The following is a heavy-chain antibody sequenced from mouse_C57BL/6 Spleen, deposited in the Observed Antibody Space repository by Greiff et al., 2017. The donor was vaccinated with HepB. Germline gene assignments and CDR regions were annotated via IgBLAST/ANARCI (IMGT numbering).Heavy chain of an antibody. CDR3: ARQDYGSSYWYFDV. CDR1: GFTFSSYG. Sequence: EVQLVDSGGDLVKPGGSLKLSCAASGFTFSSYGMSWVRQTPDKRLEWVATISSGGSYTYYPDSVKGRFTISRDNAKNTLYLQMSSLKSEDTAMYYCARQDYGSSYWYFDVWGTGTTVTVSS. V-gene: IGHV5-6*01. J-gene: IGHJ1*03. D-gene: IGHD1-1*01. CDR2: ISSGGSYT.